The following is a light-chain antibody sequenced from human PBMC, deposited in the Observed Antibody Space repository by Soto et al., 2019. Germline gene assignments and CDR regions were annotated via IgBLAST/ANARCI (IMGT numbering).Light chain of an antibody. CDR1: QTVSSN. V-gene: IGKV3D-15*01. J-gene: IGKJ4*01. CDR3: QQYNKWPLT. Sequence: EIVMTQSPATLSVSPGERATLSCRASQTVSSNLAWYQQKPGQAPRLLIYGASTRATGIPARFSGSGSGTEFTLTICSLQSEDFAIYYCQQYNKWPLTFGGGTKVETK. CDR2: GAS.